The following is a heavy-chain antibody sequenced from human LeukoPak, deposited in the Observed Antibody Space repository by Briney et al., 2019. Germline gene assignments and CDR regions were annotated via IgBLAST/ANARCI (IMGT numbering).Heavy chain of an antibody. CDR2: ISSSSSYI. D-gene: IGHD2-2*01. V-gene: IGHV3-21*01. CDR3: ARDRRIVVPAATNPLYYYYGMDV. Sequence: NPGGSLRLSCAASGFTFSSYSMNWVRQAPGKGLEWVSSISSSSSYIYYADSVKGRFTISRDNAKNSLYLQMNSLRAEDTAVYYCARDRRIVVPAATNPLYYYYGMDVWGQGTTVTVSS. CDR1: GFTFSSYS. J-gene: IGHJ6*02.